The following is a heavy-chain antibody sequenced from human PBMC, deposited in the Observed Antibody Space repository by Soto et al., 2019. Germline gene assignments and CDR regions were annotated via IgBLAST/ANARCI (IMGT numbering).Heavy chain of an antibody. D-gene: IGHD3-3*01. Sequence: SETLSLTCTVSGGSISSSSYYWGWIRQPPGKGLEWIGSIYYSGSPYYNPSLKSRVTISVDTSKNQFSLKLSSVTAADTAVYYCATQYYDFWSGYDYWGQGTLVTVSS. CDR3: ATQYYDFWSGYDY. CDR1: GGSISSSSYY. J-gene: IGHJ4*02. V-gene: IGHV4-39*01. CDR2: IYYSGSP.